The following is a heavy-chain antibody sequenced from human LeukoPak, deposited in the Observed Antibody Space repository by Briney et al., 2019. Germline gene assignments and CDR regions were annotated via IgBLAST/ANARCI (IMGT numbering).Heavy chain of an antibody. CDR2: IYYSGST. CDR3: ARHGGYSSSPKM. J-gene: IGHJ4*02. CDR1: GGSISSYY. V-gene: IGHV4-59*08. Sequence: PSETLSLTCTVSGGSISSYYWSWIRQPPGKGLDGIGYIYYSGSTNYNPSLKSRVTISVDTSKNQFSLKLSSVTAADTAVYYCARHGGYSSSPKMWGQGTLVTVSS. D-gene: IGHD6-6*01.